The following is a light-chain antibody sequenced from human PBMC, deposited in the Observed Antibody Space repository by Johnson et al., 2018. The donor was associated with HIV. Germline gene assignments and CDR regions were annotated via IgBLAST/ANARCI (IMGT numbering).Light chain of an antibody. CDR2: ESN. CDR3: GTCDSSLSAGGV. J-gene: IGLJ1*01. CDR1: NSNIGNNY. Sequence: QSVLTQPPSVSAAPGQKVTISCSGSNSNIGNNYVSWYQQLPGTAPKLLIYESNKRPSGIPDRFSGSKSGTSATLGITGLQTGDEADYYCGTCDSSLSAGGVFGTGTKVTVL. V-gene: IGLV1-51*02.